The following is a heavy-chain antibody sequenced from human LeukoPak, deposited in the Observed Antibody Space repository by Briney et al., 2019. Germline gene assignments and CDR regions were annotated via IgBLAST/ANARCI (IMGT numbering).Heavy chain of an antibody. CDR3: ARGRASDLLWFGEFAVFDY. Sequence: ASVKVSCKASGYTFTSYDINWVRQATGQGLEWMGWMNPNSGNTGYAQKFQGRVTMTRNTSISTAYMELCSLRSEDTAVYYCARGRASDLLWFGEFAVFDYWGQGALVTVSS. CDR2: MNPNSGNT. V-gene: IGHV1-8*01. J-gene: IGHJ4*02. CDR1: GYTFTSYD. D-gene: IGHD3-10*01.